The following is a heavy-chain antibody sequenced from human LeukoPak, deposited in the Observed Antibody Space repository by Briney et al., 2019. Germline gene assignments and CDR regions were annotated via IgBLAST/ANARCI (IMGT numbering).Heavy chain of an antibody. D-gene: IGHD2-21*02. CDR2: ISSSSSTI. V-gene: IGHV3-48*04. Sequence: GGSLRLSCAASGFTFSGYDMSWVRQAPGKGLEWVSYISSSSSTIYYADSVKGRFTISRDNAKNSLYLQMNSLRAEDTAVYYCARSAGVVVTAMPIDYWGQGTLVTVSS. J-gene: IGHJ4*02. CDR3: ARSAGVVVTAMPIDY. CDR1: GFTFSGYD.